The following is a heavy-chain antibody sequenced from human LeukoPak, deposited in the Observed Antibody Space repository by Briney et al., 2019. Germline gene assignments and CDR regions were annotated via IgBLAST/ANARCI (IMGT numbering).Heavy chain of an antibody. J-gene: IGHJ4*02. Sequence: GGSLRLSCAASGFTFSSYSMNWVRQAPGKGLEWVSSISSSSSYIYYADSVKGRFTISRDNAKNSLYLQMNSLRAEDTAVYYCARARRDYDSSGYYYFDYWGQGTLVTVSS. V-gene: IGHV3-21*01. CDR3: ARARRDYDSSGYYYFDY. D-gene: IGHD3-22*01. CDR1: GFTFSSYS. CDR2: ISSSSSYI.